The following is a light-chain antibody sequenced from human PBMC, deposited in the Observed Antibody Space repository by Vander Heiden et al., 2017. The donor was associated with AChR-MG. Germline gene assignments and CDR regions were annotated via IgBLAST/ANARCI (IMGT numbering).Light chain of an antibody. V-gene: IGKV3-20*01. CDR3: QQYGSSPRT. Sequence: EIVLTQSPGTLSLSPGERATLSCRASQSVSSSYLAWYQQKPGQAPRLLIYGASSRATGIPDRFSGSGSGTDFTLTISRLEPEDFAVYYCQQYGSSPRTFGHGTKVDFK. CDR2: GAS. CDR1: QSVSSSY. J-gene: IGKJ3*01.